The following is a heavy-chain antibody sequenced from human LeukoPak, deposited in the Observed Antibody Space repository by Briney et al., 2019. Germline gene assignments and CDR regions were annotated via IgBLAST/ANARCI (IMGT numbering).Heavy chain of an antibody. CDR2: ISSSSSYI. D-gene: IGHD4-17*01. Sequence: GGSLRLSCAASGFTFSSYSMNWVRQAPGKGLEWVSSISSSSSYIYYADSVKGRFTISRDNAKNSLYLQMNSLRAEDTAVYYCARDPPVTVTHGGYYFDYWGQGTLVTVSS. V-gene: IGHV3-21*01. J-gene: IGHJ4*02. CDR1: GFTFSSYS. CDR3: ARDPPVTVTHGGYYFDY.